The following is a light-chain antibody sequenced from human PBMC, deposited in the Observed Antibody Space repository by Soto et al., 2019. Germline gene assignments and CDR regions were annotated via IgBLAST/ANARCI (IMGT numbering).Light chain of an antibody. Sequence: ELVVTPSPATLSVSPAERATLSCRAKQSVNTNFAWYQQKPGQAPRLLIYGAPTRATGIPDRFSGSGSGTDFTLTISRLEPEDFAVYYCQQYGSSGTFGQGTKVDIK. CDR3: QQYGSSGT. CDR2: GAP. V-gene: IGKV3-20*01. CDR1: QSVNTN. J-gene: IGKJ1*01.